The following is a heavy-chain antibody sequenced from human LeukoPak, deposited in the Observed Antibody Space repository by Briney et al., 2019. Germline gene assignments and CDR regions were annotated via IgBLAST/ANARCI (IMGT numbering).Heavy chain of an antibody. CDR3: ASSGLMRESFDY. CDR1: GGSINSYY. D-gene: IGHD3-10*01. J-gene: IGHJ4*02. Sequence: SETLSLTCTVSGGSINSYYWSWIRQPAGKGLEWIGRIYTSGSTNYNPSLESRVTISVDKSKNQFSLKLSSVTAADTAVYYCASSGLMRESFDYWGQGTLVTVSS. CDR2: IYTSGST. V-gene: IGHV4-4*07.